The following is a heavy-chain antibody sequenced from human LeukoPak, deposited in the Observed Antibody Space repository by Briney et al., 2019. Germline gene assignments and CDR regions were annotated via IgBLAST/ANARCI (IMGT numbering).Heavy chain of an antibody. CDR2: IIPIFGTA. Sequence: SVKVSCKASGGTFSSYAISWVRQAPGQGLEWMGGIIPIFGTANYAQKFQGRVTITADESTSTAYMELSSLRSEDAAVYYCARDDPGTSRYYYGMDVWGQGTTVTVSS. V-gene: IGHV1-69*13. CDR1: GGTFSSYA. CDR3: ARDDPGTSRYYYGMDV. J-gene: IGHJ6*02. D-gene: IGHD6-6*01.